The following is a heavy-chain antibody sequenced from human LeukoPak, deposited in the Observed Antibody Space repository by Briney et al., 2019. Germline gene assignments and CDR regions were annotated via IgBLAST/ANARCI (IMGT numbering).Heavy chain of an antibody. CDR2: IGSGGAST. CDR3: ARGLRADYGMDV. D-gene: IGHD4-17*01. Sequence: GGSLRLSCAASGFTFSSYSMSWVRQAPGKGLEWVSAIGSGGASTYYADSVKGRFTISRDNSKNTLYLQMNSLRAEDTAVYYCARGLRADYGMDVWGQGTTVTVSS. CDR1: GFTFSSYS. J-gene: IGHJ6*02. V-gene: IGHV3-23*01.